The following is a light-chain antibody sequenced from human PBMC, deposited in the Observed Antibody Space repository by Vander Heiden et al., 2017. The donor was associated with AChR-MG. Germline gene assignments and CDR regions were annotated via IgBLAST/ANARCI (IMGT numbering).Light chain of an antibody. J-gene: IGKJ1*01. CDR1: QSVLYNSDNKNY. V-gene: IGKV4-1*01. CDR2: WAS. Sequence: DIVMTQSPDSLSVSLGARVSINCKSSQSVLYNSDNKNYLAWLQQKPGQPPRLLITWASTRHSEVPDRFSGSGSGTDFTLTIDNLQAEDVAVYYCQQYASAPPTFGQGTKVEI. CDR3: QQYASAPPT.